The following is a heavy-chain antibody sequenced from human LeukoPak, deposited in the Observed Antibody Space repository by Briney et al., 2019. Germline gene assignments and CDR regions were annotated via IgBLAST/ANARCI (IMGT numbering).Heavy chain of an antibody. CDR2: IWYDGSNK. J-gene: IGHJ4*02. V-gene: IGHV3-33*08. Sequence: GGSLRLSCAASGFTFSSYAMHWVRQAPGKGLEWVAVIWYDGSNKYYADSVKGRFTISRDNSKNTLYLQMNSLRAEDTAVYYCARCYGSGSYYNGLTFGYWGQGTLVTVSS. CDR1: GFTFSSYA. CDR3: ARCYGSGSYYNGLTFGY. D-gene: IGHD3-10*01.